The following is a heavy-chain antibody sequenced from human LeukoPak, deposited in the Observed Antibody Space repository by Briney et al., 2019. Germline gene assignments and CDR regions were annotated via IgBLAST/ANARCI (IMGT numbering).Heavy chain of an antibody. CDR1: GFTFSNYA. D-gene: IGHD2-2*01. J-gene: IGHJ4*02. V-gene: IGHV3-23*01. Sequence: PGGSLRLPCAASGFTFSNYAMNWVRQAPGKGLEWVSTISGSADSTYYADSVKGRFTVSRDNSKNTLHLQMNSLRAEDTAVYYCAKGGSGYCSSTSCLYYFDYWGQGTLVTVSS. CDR2: ISGSADST. CDR3: AKGGSGYCSSTSCLYYFDY.